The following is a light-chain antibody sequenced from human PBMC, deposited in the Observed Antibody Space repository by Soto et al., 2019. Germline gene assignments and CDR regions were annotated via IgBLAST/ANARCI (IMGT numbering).Light chain of an antibody. J-gene: IGLJ1*01. Sequence: QTVVTQEPSFSVSPGGTVTLTCGFSSGSVSTSYYPSWYQQTPGQAPRTLIYSTNTRSPGVPDRFSGSILGNKAALTITGAQAEDESDYYCLLYMNYGVSVFGTGTKVTVL. CDR3: LLYMNYGVSV. CDR2: STN. V-gene: IGLV8-61*01. CDR1: SGSVSTSYY.